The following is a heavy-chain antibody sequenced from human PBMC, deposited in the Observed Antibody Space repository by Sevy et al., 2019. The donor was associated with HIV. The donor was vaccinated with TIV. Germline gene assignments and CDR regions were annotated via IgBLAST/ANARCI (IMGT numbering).Heavy chain of an antibody. CDR1: GFTFSKYS. D-gene: IGHD2-8*01. V-gene: IGHV3-23*01. Sequence: GESLKISCAASGFTFSKYSMSWVRQPPGKGLEWVSILSFGCVEINYADSVEGRFTISRNNSKSSVYLQMNNLRPEDTAVYYCAREGCTKPHDYWGQGTLVTVSS. CDR3: AREGCTKPHDY. J-gene: IGHJ4*02. CDR2: LSFGCVEI.